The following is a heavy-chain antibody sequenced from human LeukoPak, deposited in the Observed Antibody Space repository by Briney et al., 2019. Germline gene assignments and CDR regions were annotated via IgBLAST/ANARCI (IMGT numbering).Heavy chain of an antibody. Sequence: GGSLRLSCAASGFTFSGYPIHWVRQAPGKGLEWVAVISYDGSNKYYADSVKGRFTISRDNSKNTLYLQMNSLRSEDTAVYYCARPRTYYYGSGSSRFHWFDPWGQGTLVTVSS. J-gene: IGHJ5*02. V-gene: IGHV3-30-3*01. CDR1: GFTFSGYP. CDR3: ARPRTYYYGSGSSRFHWFDP. D-gene: IGHD3-10*01. CDR2: ISYDGSNK.